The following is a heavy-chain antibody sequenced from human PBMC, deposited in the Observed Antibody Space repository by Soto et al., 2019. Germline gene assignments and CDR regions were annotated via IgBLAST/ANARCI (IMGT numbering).Heavy chain of an antibody. CDR3: ARGAVAAADFDY. CDR1: GSAFRTHG. V-gene: IGHV3-33*01. CDR2: IWGDGSKK. J-gene: IGHJ4*02. D-gene: IGHD2-15*01. Sequence: GGSLRLSCAASGSAFRTHGMHWVRQAHGKGLEWVAVIWGDGSKKYYADSVKGRFTISKDNSKNTLFLQMNTLRAEDTAVYYCARGAVAAADFDYWGQGTLVTVSS.